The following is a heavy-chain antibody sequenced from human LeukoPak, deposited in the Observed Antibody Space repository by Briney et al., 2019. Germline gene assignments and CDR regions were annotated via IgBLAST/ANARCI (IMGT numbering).Heavy chain of an antibody. CDR3: TRHTSPTFDY. CDR2: VSPNSGQT. D-gene: IGHD2-2*01. V-gene: IGHV1-8*01. CDR1: GYSFTSHG. J-gene: IGHJ4*02. Sequence: ASVKVSCKASGYSFTSHGINWVRQAAGQAPEWIGWVSPNSGQTGYAQKFQGRVTITKSTSTSTAYMELRSLRSDDTAVYYCTRHTSPTFDYWGQGTLVTVSS.